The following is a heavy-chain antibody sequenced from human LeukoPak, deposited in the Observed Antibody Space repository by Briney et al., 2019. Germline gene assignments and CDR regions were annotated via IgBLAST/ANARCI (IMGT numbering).Heavy chain of an antibody. CDR1: EFTFSNYA. D-gene: IGHD2-2*01. Sequence: GGSLRLSCAASEFTFSNYAMHWVRQAPGKGLAWVAVISYDGNSKSYANSVKGRFTISRDNSKNTLYLQMNSLRPEDTAVYYCARAMVVVVSAAMWGQGTLVTVSS. J-gene: IGHJ4*02. V-gene: IGHV3-30-3*01. CDR2: ISYDGNSK. CDR3: ARAMVVVVSAAM.